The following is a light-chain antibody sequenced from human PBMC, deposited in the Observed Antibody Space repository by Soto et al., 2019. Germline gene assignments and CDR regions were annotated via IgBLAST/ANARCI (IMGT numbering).Light chain of an antibody. CDR3: QQYASTRWT. Sequence: EVVLTQSPDTLSLSPGERATLSCRASQSVSSFLAWYQQKPGQAPRLLIYDASSRASGIPDRFSGSGSGTDFTLTISRLQPEDFAVYYCQQYASTRWTFGQGTKVEIK. V-gene: IGKV3-20*01. CDR1: QSVSSF. CDR2: DAS. J-gene: IGKJ1*01.